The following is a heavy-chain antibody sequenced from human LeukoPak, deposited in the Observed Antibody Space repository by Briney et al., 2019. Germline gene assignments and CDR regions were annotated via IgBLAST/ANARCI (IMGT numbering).Heavy chain of an antibody. CDR3: ARGFPPLL. CDR1: GYTCTSYG. D-gene: IGHD2-8*02. V-gene: IGHV1-8*03. Sequence: GASVKVSGKAPGYTCTSYGINRVRQATVQGSEWMGWMNPTSGNTGYAQKFQGRVTITRNTSISTAYMELSSLRSEDTAVYYCARGFPPLLWGQGTLVTVSS. CDR2: MNPTSGNT. J-gene: IGHJ4*02.